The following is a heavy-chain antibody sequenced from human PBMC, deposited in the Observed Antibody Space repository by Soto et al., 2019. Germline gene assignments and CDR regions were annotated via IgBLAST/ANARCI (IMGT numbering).Heavy chain of an antibody. CDR1: GFTLSDHY. V-gene: IGHV3-72*01. D-gene: IGHD1-1*01. CDR2: TRDRANGHTT. J-gene: IGHJ4*02. CDR3: TRRVASIGNFDY. Sequence: EVQLVESGGGLVQPGGSLRLSCAVSGFTLSDHYIDWVREAPGKGLEWVGRTRDRANGHTTEYAASVKGRFIISRDDSKNSVYLQMNSLQTEDTAVDFCTRRVASIGNFDYWGQGTLVTVSS.